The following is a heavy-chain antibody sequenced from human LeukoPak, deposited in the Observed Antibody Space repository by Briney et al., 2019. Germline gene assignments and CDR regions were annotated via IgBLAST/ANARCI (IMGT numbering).Heavy chain of an antibody. V-gene: IGHV3-74*03. CDR2: INFDGTST. Sequence: PGGSLRLSCAASGFAFSNSWMHWVRQVPGKGLECVSRINFDGTSTTYADSVKGRFTISRDNAKNALYMQMNSLRAEDTAVYHCARGSSDWYGIDYWGQGALVNVSS. D-gene: IGHD6-19*01. CDR3: ARGSSDWYGIDY. J-gene: IGHJ4*02. CDR1: GFAFSNSW.